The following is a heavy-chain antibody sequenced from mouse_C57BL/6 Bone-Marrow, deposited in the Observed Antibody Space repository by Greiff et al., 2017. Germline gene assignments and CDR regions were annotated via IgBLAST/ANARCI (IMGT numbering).Heavy chain of an antibody. Sequence: EVMLVESGGGLVQPGGSLKLSCAASGFTFSDYGMAWVRQAPRKGPEWVAFISNLAYSIYYADTVTGRFTISRENAKNTRYLEMSSLRSEDTAMYYCARHGGYGSSYWYFDVWGTGTTVTVSS. CDR2: ISNLAYSI. D-gene: IGHD1-1*01. V-gene: IGHV5-15*04. CDR3: ARHGGYGSSYWYFDV. J-gene: IGHJ1*03. CDR1: GFTFSDYG.